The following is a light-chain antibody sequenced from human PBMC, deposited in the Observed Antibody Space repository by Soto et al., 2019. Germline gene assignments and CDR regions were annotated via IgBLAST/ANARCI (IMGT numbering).Light chain of an antibody. CDR3: QQYGSSPWT. Sequence: EIVLTQSPGTLSLSPGERATLSCSASQSVSSSYLAWYQQKPGQAPRLLIYGASSRATGIPDRFSGSGSGTDFTLTISSLEPEAFAVYYCQQYGSSPWTFGQGTKVEIK. J-gene: IGKJ1*01. CDR1: QSVSSSY. CDR2: GAS. V-gene: IGKV3-20*01.